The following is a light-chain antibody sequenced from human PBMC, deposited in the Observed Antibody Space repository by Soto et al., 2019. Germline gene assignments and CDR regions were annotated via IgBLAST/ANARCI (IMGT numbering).Light chain of an antibody. Sequence: DIQMTQSPSSLSASVGDRVTITCRASQGISNYLAWYQHKPGKVPKLLIYAASTLQSGVSSRFSGSGSGTDFTLTISSLQPEDVATYYCQKYNSAPRTVGQGTKVEIK. J-gene: IGKJ1*01. V-gene: IGKV1-27*01. CDR1: QGISNY. CDR2: AAS. CDR3: QKYNSAPRT.